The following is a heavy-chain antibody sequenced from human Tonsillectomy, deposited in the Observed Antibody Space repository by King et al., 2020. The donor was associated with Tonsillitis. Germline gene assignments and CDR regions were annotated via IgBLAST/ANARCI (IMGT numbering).Heavy chain of an antibody. J-gene: IGHJ4*02. CDR2: IFSNDEK. Sequence: VTLKESGPLLVKPTETLTLTCTVSGFSLSNTKMGVSWIRQPPGKALEWLAHIFSNDEKSYSTSLKSRLTISKGTSKSQVVLTMTNMDPVDTATYYCSGISSWDYSFDYWGQGTLVTVSS. CDR3: SGISSWDYSFDY. V-gene: IGHV2-26*01. CDR1: GFSLSNTKMG. D-gene: IGHD6-13*01.